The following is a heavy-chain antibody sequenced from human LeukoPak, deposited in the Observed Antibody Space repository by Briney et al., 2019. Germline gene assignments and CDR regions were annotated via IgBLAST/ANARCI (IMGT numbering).Heavy chain of an antibody. J-gene: IGHJ4*02. Sequence: SETLSLTCTVSGGSISRYYWSWIRQPPGKGLEWIGYIYTSGSTNYNPSLKSRVTISVDTSKNQFSLKLSSVTAADTAVYYCARSRGSYFDYWGQGTLVTVSS. D-gene: IGHD3-10*01. CDR2: IYTSGST. CDR3: ARSRGSYFDY. V-gene: IGHV4-4*09. CDR1: GGSISRYY.